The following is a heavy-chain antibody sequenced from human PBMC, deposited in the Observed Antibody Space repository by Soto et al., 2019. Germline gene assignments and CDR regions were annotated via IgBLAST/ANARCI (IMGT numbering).Heavy chain of an antibody. CDR1: GFTFSSYA. Sequence: GGSLRLSCAASGFTFSSYAMSWVRQAPGKGLEWVSAISGSGGSTYYADSVKGRFTISRDNSKNTLYLQMNSQRAEDKAVYYCAKSSIAAAGDHADYWGQGTLIPVSS. CDR2: ISGSGGST. V-gene: IGHV3-23*01. D-gene: IGHD6-13*01. CDR3: AKSSIAAAGDHADY. J-gene: IGHJ4*02.